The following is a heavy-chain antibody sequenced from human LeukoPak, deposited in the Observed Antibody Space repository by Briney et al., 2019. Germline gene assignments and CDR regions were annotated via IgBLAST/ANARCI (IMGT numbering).Heavy chain of an antibody. CDR2: ISSSGSTI. Sequence: GGSLRLSCAASGFTFSSCEMNWVRQAPGKGLEWVSYISSSGSTIYYADSVKGRFTISRDNAKNSLYLQMNSLRAEDTAVYYCARDRLWFGELLPFDYWGQGTLVTVSS. V-gene: IGHV3-48*03. CDR3: ARDRLWFGELLPFDY. D-gene: IGHD3-10*01. J-gene: IGHJ4*02. CDR1: GFTFSSCE.